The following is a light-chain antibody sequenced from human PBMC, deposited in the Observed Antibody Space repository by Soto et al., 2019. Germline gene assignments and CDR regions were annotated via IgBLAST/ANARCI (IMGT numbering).Light chain of an antibody. Sequence: QSVLTEPASVSGSPGHSITISCTGTSSDVGGYNYVSWYQHHPGKAPKLLIYDVSNRPSGISNRFSGSKSDNTASLTISGLQPEDEADYYRSSYTTSNTRQIVFGTGTKVTVL. CDR2: DVS. J-gene: IGLJ1*01. CDR3: SSYTTSNTRQIV. V-gene: IGLV2-14*03. CDR1: SSDVGGYNY.